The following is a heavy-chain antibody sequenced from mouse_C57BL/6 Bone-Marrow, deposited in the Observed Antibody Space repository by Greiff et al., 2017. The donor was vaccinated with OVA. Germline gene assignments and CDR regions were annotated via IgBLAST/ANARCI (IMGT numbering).Heavy chain of an antibody. V-gene: IGHV5-9*01. CDR3: ARLWYYAGAMDY. D-gene: IGHD1-1*01. CDR2: ISGGGGNT. J-gene: IGHJ4*01. Sequence: EVMLVESGGGLVKPGGSLKLSCAASGFTFSSYTMSWVRQTPEKRLEWVATISGGGGNTYYPDSVKGRFTISRDNAKNTLYLQMSSLRSEDTALYYCARLWYYAGAMDYWGQGTSVTVSS. CDR1: GFTFSSYT.